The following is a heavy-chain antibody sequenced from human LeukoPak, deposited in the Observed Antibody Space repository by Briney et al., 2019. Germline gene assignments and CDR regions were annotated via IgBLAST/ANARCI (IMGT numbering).Heavy chain of an antibody. V-gene: IGHV3-7*01. CDR1: GFTFTKHW. J-gene: IGHJ3*02. Sequence: PGGSLRLSCVASGFTFTKHWMSWVRQAPGKGLEWVANIKQDGSEKYYVDSVKGRFTISRDNAKNSLYLQMNSLRAEDTAVYYCARDPYLTQAFDIWGQGTMVTVSS. CDR3: ARDPYLTQAFDI. CDR2: IKQDGSEK.